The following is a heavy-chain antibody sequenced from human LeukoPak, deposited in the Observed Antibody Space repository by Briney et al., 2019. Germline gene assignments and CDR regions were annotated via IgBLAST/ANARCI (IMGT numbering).Heavy chain of an antibody. CDR2: FDPEGGET. CDR1: GYTLTELS. J-gene: IGHJ4*02. CDR3: ATGVSGGVVVVMNYYFDY. V-gene: IGHV1-24*01. D-gene: IGHD3-22*01. Sequence: GASVKVSCKVSGYTLTELSMHWVRQAPGKGLEWMGGFDPEGGETIYAQKFQGRVTMTEDTSTDTAYMELSSLRSEDTAVYYCATGVSGGVVVVMNYYFDYWGQGTLVTVSS.